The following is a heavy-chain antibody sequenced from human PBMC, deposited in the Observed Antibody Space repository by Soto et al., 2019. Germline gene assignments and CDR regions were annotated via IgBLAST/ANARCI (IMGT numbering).Heavy chain of an antibody. D-gene: IGHD6-19*01. CDR1: GYTFTGYY. CDR2: INPNSGGT. CDR3: ARSVAGQPAY. Sequence: ASVKVSCKASGYTFTGYYMHWVRQAPGQGLEWMGWINPNSGGTNYAQKIQGWVTMTRDTSTSTAYMELSSLRSDDTAVYYCARSVAGQPAYWGQGTLVTVSS. J-gene: IGHJ4*02. V-gene: IGHV1-2*04.